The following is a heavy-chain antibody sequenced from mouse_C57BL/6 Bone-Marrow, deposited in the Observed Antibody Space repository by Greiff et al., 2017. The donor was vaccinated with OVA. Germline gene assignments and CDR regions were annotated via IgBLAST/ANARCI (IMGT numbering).Heavy chain of an antibody. J-gene: IGHJ4*01. CDR2: IHPNSGST. CDR3: ARWGLRLRAMDY. CDR1: GYTFTSYW. Sequence: VQLQQPGAELVKPGASVKLSCKASGYTFTSYWMHWVKQRPGQGLEWIGMIHPNSGSTNYNEKFKSKATLTVDKSSRPAYMQLSSLTSEDSAVYYCARWGLRLRAMDYWGQGTSVTVSS. V-gene: IGHV1-64*01. D-gene: IGHD2-4*01.